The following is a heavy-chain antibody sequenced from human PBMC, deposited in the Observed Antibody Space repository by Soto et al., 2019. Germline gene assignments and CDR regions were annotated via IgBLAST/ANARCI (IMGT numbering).Heavy chain of an antibody. V-gene: IGHV1-69*01. D-gene: IGHD6-6*01. Sequence: QLQLAQSGAEVRKPGSSVKVSCKASGDTFIISAITWVRQAPGQGLEWVGGLVPFFGKSKYGPKFEGRVTFTADESTRTAYMELSHLTSDDTAVYYCARDLGGAAPVDYWGQGTLVTVSS. J-gene: IGHJ4*02. CDR3: ARDLGGAAPVDY. CDR2: LVPFFGKS. CDR1: GDTFIISA.